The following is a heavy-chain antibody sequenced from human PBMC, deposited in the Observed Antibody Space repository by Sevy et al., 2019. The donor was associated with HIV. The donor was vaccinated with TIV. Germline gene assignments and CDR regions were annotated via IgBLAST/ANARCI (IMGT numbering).Heavy chain of an antibody. CDR3: ATTLGSYDSSNYYLAMDY. V-gene: IGHV3-21*01. Sequence: GGSLRLSCAASGFTYSAYTMNWVRQAPGKGLERVSSISGSTSYIYYADSVRGRFTISRDNAKNSLYLQMTTLRAEDTALYYCATTLGSYDSSNYYLAMDYWGQGTLVTVSS. CDR2: ISGSTSYI. D-gene: IGHD3-22*01. J-gene: IGHJ4*02. CDR1: GFTYSAYT.